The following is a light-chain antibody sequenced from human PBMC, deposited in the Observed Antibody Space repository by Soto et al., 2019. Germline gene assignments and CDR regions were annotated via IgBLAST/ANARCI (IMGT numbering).Light chain of an antibody. CDR2: EVS. V-gene: IGLV2-8*01. J-gene: IGLJ2*01. CDR1: SSDVGGYNY. CDR3: SSYAGSNTS. Sequence: QSALPQPPSASGSPGQSVTISCTGTSSDVGGYNYVSWYQQHPGKAPKLMIYEVSKRPSGVPDRFSGSKSGNTASLTVSGLQAEEEADYYCSSYAGSNTSFGGGTKLTVL.